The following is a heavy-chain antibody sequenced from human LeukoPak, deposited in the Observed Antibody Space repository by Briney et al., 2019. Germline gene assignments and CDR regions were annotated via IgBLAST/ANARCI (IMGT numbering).Heavy chain of an antibody. Sequence: ASVKVSCKVSGYTLTELSMHWVRQAPGKGLEWMGGFDPEDGETIYALKFQGRVTMTEDTSTDTAYMELSSLRSEDTAVYYCATGPYDFWSGYFFSFDYWGQGTLVTVSS. CDR3: ATGPYDFWSGYFFSFDY. D-gene: IGHD3-3*01. J-gene: IGHJ4*02. V-gene: IGHV1-24*01. CDR2: FDPEDGET. CDR1: GYTLTELS.